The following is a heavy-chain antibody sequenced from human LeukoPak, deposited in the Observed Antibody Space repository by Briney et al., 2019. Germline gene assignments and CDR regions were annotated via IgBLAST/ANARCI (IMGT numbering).Heavy chain of an antibody. Sequence: GGSLRLSCAASGFTFSSYAMSWVRQAPGKGLEWVSAISGSGGSTYYADSVKGRFTISRDNSKNTLYLQMNSLRAENTAVYYCAKDVQSHRASGSYGSLFYWGQGTLVTVSS. J-gene: IGHJ4*02. CDR3: AKDVQSHRASGSYGSLFY. D-gene: IGHD1-26*01. V-gene: IGHV3-23*01. CDR2: ISGSGGST. CDR1: GFTFSSYA.